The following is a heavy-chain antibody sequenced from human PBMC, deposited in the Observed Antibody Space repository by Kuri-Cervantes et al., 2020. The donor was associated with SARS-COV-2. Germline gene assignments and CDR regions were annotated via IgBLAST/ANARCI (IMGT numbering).Heavy chain of an antibody. J-gene: IGHJ4*02. CDR1: VGTFSHIT. V-gene: IGHV4-34*01. CDR3: ARRSGYYPYYFDY. CDR2: INHSGST. Sequence: SETLSLTCYVCVGTFSHITDYWIRQSPGKGLEWIGEINHSGSTNYNPSLKSRVTISVDTSKNQFSLKLSSVTATDTAVYYCARRSGYYPYYFDYWGQGTLVTVSS. D-gene: IGHD3-22*01.